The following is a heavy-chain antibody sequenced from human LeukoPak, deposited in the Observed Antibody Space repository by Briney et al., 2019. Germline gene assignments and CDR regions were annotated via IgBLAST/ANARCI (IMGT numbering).Heavy chain of an antibody. CDR1: AASITSNY. Sequence: SETLSLTCIVSAASITSNYWGYIRQPPGKGLEWIGYFSLTGNTDYNPSLKSRVTISIDTSKNQFSLSLNSLTAADTAVYFCARLGDEAVANPPHWGQGTLVTVSS. CDR3: ARLGDEAVANPPH. D-gene: IGHD6-19*01. CDR2: FSLTGNT. V-gene: IGHV4-4*09. J-gene: IGHJ1*01.